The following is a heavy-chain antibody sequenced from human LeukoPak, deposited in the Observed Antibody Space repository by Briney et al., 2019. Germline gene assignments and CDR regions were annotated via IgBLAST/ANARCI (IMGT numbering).Heavy chain of an antibody. CDR1: GSTFSSYG. CDR3: ARVGVVPAAIPDGFDI. J-gene: IGHJ3*02. CDR2: ISYDGSNK. Sequence: GGSLRLSCAASGSTFSSYGMHWVRQAPGKGLEWVAVISYDGSNKYYADSVKGRFTISRDNSKNTLYLQMNSLTAEDTAVYYCARVGVVPAAIPDGFDIWGQGTMVTVSS. D-gene: IGHD2-2*01. V-gene: IGHV3-30*03.